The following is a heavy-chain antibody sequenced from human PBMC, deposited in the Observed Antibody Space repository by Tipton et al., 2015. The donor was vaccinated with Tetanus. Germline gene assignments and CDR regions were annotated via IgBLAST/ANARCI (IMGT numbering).Heavy chain of an antibody. CDR2: VHYSGRT. CDR3: ARDLGTSGFH. J-gene: IGHJ4*02. D-gene: IGHD1-7*01. V-gene: IGHV4-59*01. Sequence: GLVKPSETLSLTCTVSGGSISSYYWSWIRQPPGKGLEWIGYVHYSGRTNKSPSLKSRVTLSIDKSKNQFSLRLTSVTAADTAVYYCARDLGTSGFHWGQGTLVTVSS. CDR1: GGSISSYY.